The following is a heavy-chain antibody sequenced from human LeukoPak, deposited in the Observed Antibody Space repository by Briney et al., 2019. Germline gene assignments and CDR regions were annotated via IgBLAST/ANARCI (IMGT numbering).Heavy chain of an antibody. D-gene: IGHD2-15*01. J-gene: IGHJ4*02. V-gene: IGHV3-30*18. CDR3: AKDQAIYCSSSSCYLGY. CDR2: ISYDGSNK. CDR1: GFTFSSYG. Sequence: GGSLRLSCAASGFTFSSYGMHWVRQAPGKGLEWVAVISYDGSNKYYADSVKGRFTISRDNSNNTLYLQMNSLRVEDTAVYYCAKDQAIYCSSSSCYLGYWGQGTLVTVSS.